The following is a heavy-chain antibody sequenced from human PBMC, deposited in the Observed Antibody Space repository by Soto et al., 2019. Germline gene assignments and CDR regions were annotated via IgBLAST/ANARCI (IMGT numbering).Heavy chain of an antibody. J-gene: IGHJ5*02. CDR1: GGSFSGYY. CDR3: ARRYGSSSYNWFDP. D-gene: IGHD6-6*01. CDR2: INHSGST. Sequence: SETLSLTCAVYGGSFSGYYWSWIRQPPGKGLEWIGEINHSGSTNYNPSLKSRVTISVDTSKNQFSLKLSSVTAADTAVYYCARRYGSSSYNWFDPWSQGTLVTVSS. V-gene: IGHV4-34*01.